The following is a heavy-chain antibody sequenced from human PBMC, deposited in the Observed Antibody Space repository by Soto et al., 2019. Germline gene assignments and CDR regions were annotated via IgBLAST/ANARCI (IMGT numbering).Heavy chain of an antibody. V-gene: IGHV4-59*01. CDR3: ARQTYYYDSSGYQNWFDP. CDR1: GGSISSYY. CDR2: IYYSGST. J-gene: IGHJ5*02. Sequence: SETLSLTCTVSGGSISSYYWNWIRQPPGKGLEWIGYIYYSGSTSYNPSLKSRVTISVDTSKNQFSLKLRSVTAADTAVYYCARQTYYYDSSGYQNWFDPWGQGTLVTVPQ. D-gene: IGHD3-22*01.